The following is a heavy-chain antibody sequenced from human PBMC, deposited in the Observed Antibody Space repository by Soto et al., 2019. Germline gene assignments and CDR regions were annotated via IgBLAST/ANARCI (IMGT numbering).Heavy chain of an antibody. CDR1: GYTFTGYY. CDR2: INPETGGT. D-gene: IGHD2-21*02. Sequence: ASVKVSCKASGYTFTGYYVHWVREAPGQGLEWMGWINPETGGTNYAQKFQGRVTMTRGTSISTAYMELSRLRSDDTAVYYCAKADSCGGDCYASPYFDYWVQGTLGTGSS. CDR3: AKADSCGGDCYASPYFDY. J-gene: IGHJ4*02. V-gene: IGHV1-2*02.